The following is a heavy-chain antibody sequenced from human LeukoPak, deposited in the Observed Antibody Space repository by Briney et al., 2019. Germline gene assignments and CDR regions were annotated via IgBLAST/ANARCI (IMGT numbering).Heavy chain of an antibody. D-gene: IGHD6-19*01. CDR2: INPSGGST. V-gene: IGHV1-46*01. CDR1: GYTFTSYY. J-gene: IGHJ5*02. CDR3: ARDRKVRQWLVFSTRNWFDP. Sequence: ASVKVSCKASGYTFTSYYMHWVRQAPGQGLEWMGIINPSGGSTSYAQKFQGRVTMTRDTSTSTVYMELSSLRSEDTAVYYCARDRKVRQWLVFSTRNWFDPWGQGTLVTVSS.